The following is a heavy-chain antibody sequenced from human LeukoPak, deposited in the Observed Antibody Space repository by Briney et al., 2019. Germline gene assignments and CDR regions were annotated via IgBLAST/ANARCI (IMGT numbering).Heavy chain of an antibody. V-gene: IGHV3-23*01. J-gene: IGHJ4*02. Sequence: PGGSLRLSCAASGFTFSNYAMSWVRQAPGKGLEWVSAVSGSGDSTYCAGSVKGRFTISRDNSKNTVYLQMNSLRAGDTAVYYCAKFWDFGDYAIDYWGQGTLVTVSS. CDR3: AKFWDFGDYAIDY. D-gene: IGHD4-17*01. CDR2: VSGSGDST. CDR1: GFTFSNYA.